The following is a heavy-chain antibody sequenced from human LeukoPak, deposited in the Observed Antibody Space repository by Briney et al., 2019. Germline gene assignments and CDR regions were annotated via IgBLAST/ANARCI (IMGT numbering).Heavy chain of an antibody. V-gene: IGHV4-59*01. CDR3: ARDLPPQCASSSAGFDY. CDR1: GDSIRNYY. CDR2: IYYRGNT. Sequence: SETLSLTCTVSGDSIRNYYWSWIRQPPGKGLEWIGYIYYRGNTNYNPSLKSRVIISIDTSRNQFSLKMSSVTAADTAVYFCARDLPPQCASSSAGFDYWGQGALVTVSS. D-gene: IGHD6-6*01. J-gene: IGHJ4*02.